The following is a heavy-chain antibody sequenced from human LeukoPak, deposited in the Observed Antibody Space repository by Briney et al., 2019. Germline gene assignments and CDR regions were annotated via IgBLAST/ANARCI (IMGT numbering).Heavy chain of an antibody. Sequence: GGSLRLSCAASGFTVSSNYMSWVRQAPGKGLEWVAVIYRGGSTYYADSSKGRFTISRGNPKNTLYLQMNSLRAEDTAVYYCARDPRKDGSGLWGQGTLVTVSS. J-gene: IGHJ4*02. D-gene: IGHD3-10*01. CDR3: ARDPRKDGSGL. CDR1: GFTVSSNY. CDR2: IYRGGST. V-gene: IGHV3-53*01.